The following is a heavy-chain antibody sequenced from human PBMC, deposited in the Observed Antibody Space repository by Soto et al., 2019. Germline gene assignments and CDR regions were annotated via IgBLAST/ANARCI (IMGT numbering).Heavy chain of an antibody. CDR1: GGSIGSSSYY. V-gene: IGHV4-39*01. D-gene: IGHD1-26*01. Sequence: KTSETLSLTCTVSGGSIGSSSYYWGWIRQPPGKGLEWIGSIYYSGSTYYNPSLKSRVTISVDTSKNQFSLKLSSVTAADTAVYYCARLQKEWELPRIFDYWGQGTLVTVSS. CDR3: ARLQKEWELPRIFDY. CDR2: IYYSGST. J-gene: IGHJ4*02.